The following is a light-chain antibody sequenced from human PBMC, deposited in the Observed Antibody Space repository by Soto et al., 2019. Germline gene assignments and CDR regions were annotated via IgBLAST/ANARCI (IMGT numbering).Light chain of an antibody. J-gene: IGKJ3*01. CDR2: GAS. Sequence: EILMTQSPATLSVSPGERATLSCRASQSVSNYVAWYQQKPGQAPRLLIYGASTRATGIPARFSGSGSGTEFTLTISSLQSEDSAVYYCLQYNNWPSFTFAPGTKVDIK. V-gene: IGKV3-15*01. CDR3: LQYNNWPSFT. CDR1: QSVSNY.